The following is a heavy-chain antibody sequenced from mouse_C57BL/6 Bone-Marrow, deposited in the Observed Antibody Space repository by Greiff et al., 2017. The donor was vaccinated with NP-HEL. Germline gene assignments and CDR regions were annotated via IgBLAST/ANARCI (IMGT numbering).Heavy chain of an antibody. J-gene: IGHJ1*03. D-gene: IGHD1-1*01. CDR1: GYTFTSYG. CDR3: ARYGTTVVAHWYFDV. V-gene: IGHV1-81*01. CDR2: IYPRSGNT. Sequence: VHLVESGAELARPGASVKLSCKASGYTFTSYGISWVKQRTGQGLEWIGEIYPRSGNTYYNEKFKGKATLTADKSSSTAYMELRSLTSEDSAVYFCARYGTTVVAHWYFDVWGTGTTVTVSS.